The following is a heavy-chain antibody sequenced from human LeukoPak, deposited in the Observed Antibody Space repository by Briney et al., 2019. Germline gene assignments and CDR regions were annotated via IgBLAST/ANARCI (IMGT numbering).Heavy chain of an antibody. V-gene: IGHV4-59*01. CDR3: ARLNYVWGSYRNQFDY. J-gene: IGHJ4*02. D-gene: IGHD3-16*02. Sequence: SETLSLTCSVSGGSISSYYWSWIRQPPGKGLEWIGYIYYSGSTNYNPSLKSRVTISVDTSKNQFSLKLSSVTAADTAVYYCARLNYVWGSYRNQFDYWGQGTLVTVSS. CDR1: GGSISSYY. CDR2: IYYSGST.